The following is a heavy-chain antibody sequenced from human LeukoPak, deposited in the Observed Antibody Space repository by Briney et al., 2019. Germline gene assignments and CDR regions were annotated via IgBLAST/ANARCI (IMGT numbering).Heavy chain of an antibody. J-gene: IGHJ3*02. D-gene: IGHD4-23*01. CDR2: ISGSGSST. CDR3: ARDLAATVGGAFDI. Sequence: GGSLRLSCAASGFTFSNYAMTWVRQAPGKGLEWVSGISGSGSSTYYADSVKGRFTLSRDYPKNTLYLQMNSLRAEDTAVYYCARDLAATVGGAFDIWGQGTMVTVSS. V-gene: IGHV3-23*01. CDR1: GFTFSNYA.